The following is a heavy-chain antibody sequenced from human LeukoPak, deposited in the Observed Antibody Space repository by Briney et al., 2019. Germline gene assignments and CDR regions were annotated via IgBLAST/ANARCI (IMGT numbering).Heavy chain of an antibody. Sequence: GGSLRLSCAASGFTFSSYAMGWVRQAPGKGLEWVSAISGSGGSTYYADSVKGRFTISRDNSKNTLYLQMNSLRAEDTAVYYCAKDTRSYSSSYFDYWGQGTLVTVSS. J-gene: IGHJ4*02. CDR2: ISGSGGST. CDR1: GFTFSSYA. V-gene: IGHV3-23*01. CDR3: AKDTRSYSSSYFDY. D-gene: IGHD6-13*01.